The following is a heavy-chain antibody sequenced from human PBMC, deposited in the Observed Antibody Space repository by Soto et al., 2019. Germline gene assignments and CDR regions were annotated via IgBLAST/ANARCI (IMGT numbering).Heavy chain of an antibody. CDR2: ISSSSSYI. CDR1: GFTFSSYS. Sequence: ESGGGLVKPGGSLRLSCAASGFTFSSYSMNWVRQAPGKGLEWVSSISSSSSYIYYADSVKGRFTITRDNAKNSLYLQMNSLRAEDTAVYYCARDLWFGELGYMDVWGKGTTVTVSS. J-gene: IGHJ6*03. V-gene: IGHV3-21*01. CDR3: ARDLWFGELGYMDV. D-gene: IGHD3-10*01.